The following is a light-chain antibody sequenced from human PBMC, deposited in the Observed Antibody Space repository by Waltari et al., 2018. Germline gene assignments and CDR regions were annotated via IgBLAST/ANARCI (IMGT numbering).Light chain of an antibody. Sequence: DIVMTQSPDSLAVSLGERATMNCKPSQNLLYYANNHNHLAWFQQKSGQPPKLLIYWASTRESGVPDRFSGSGSGKDFNLTISNLQAEDVATYFCQQFYSTPETFGQGTKVEIK. CDR1: QNLLYYANNHNH. V-gene: IGKV4-1*01. CDR2: WAS. J-gene: IGKJ1*01. CDR3: QQFYSTPET.